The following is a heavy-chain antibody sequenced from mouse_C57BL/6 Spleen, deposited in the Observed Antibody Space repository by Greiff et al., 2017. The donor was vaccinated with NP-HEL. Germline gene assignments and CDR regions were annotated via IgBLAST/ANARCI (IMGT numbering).Heavy chain of an antibody. Sequence: EVHLVESGGDLVKPGGSLKLSCAASGFTFSSYGMSWVRQTPDKRLEWVATISSGGSYTYYPDSVKGRFTISRDNAKNTLYLQISSLKSEDTAMYYCARRDGNYFDYWGQGTTLTVSS. D-gene: IGHD2-1*01. CDR1: GFTFSSYG. J-gene: IGHJ2*01. V-gene: IGHV5-6*01. CDR3: ARRDGNYFDY. CDR2: ISSGGSYT.